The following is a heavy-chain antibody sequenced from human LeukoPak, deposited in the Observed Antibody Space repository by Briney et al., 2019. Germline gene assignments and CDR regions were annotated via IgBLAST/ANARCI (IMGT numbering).Heavy chain of an antibody. D-gene: IGHD5-24*01. Sequence: ASVKVSCKASGYSFTSSGISWVRQAPGQGLEWMGWISPYNGNTNYVQKFQGRVTMTTDTSTSTAYMELRSLRSDDTAVYYCATMNRVEYYFDYWGQGTLVTVSS. CDR1: GYSFTSSG. CDR3: ATMNRVEYYFDY. J-gene: IGHJ4*02. CDR2: ISPYNGNT. V-gene: IGHV1-18*01.